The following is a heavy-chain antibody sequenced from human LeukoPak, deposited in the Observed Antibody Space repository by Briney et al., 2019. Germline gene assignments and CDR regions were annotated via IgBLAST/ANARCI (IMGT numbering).Heavy chain of an antibody. J-gene: IGHJ4*02. D-gene: IGHD5-18*01. CDR1: GGSFSGYY. Sequence: SETLYLTCAVYGGSFSGYYWSWIRQPPGKGLEWIGEINHSGSTNYNPSLKSRVTISVDTTKNQFSLKLSSVTAADTAVYYCARGSGYSYGLGYFDYWGQGTLVTVSS. CDR3: ARGSGYSYGLGYFDY. V-gene: IGHV4-34*01. CDR2: INHSGST.